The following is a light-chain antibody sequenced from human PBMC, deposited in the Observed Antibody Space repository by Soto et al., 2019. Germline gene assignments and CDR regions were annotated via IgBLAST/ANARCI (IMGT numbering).Light chain of an antibody. J-gene: IGLJ2*01. CDR1: SSNIGSNT. Sequence: QSVLTQPPSASGTPGQSVTISCSGSSSNIGSNTVSWYQQLPGSAPKLLIYSNDQWPSGVPDRFSGSKSDTSASLAISGLQSEDEADYYCAAWDDSLNGVVFGGGTKLTVL. CDR3: AAWDDSLNGVV. CDR2: SND. V-gene: IGLV1-44*01.